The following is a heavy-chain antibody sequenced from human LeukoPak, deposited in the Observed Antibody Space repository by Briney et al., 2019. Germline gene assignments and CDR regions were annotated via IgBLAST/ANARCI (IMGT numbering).Heavy chain of an antibody. CDR1: GGSISSGDYY. V-gene: IGHV4-30-4*01. Sequence: PSETLSLTCTVSGGSISSGDYYWSWIRQPPGKGLEWIGYIYYRGSTYHNPSIKSRLTISVDTSKNQFSLRLSSVTAADTAVYYCARGSWSSSIDYWGQGTLVTVSS. J-gene: IGHJ4*02. CDR2: IYYRGST. CDR3: ARGSWSSSIDY. D-gene: IGHD6-6*01.